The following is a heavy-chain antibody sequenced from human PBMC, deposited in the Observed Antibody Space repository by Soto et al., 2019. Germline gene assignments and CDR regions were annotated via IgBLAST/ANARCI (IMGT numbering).Heavy chain of an antibody. D-gene: IGHD6-13*01. CDR2: ISGRGGST. V-gene: IGHV3-23*01. CDR3: AREYRYSSSWYYFDY. J-gene: IGHJ4*02. CDR1: GFTFSSYA. Sequence: EVQLLESGGGLVQPGGSLRLSCAASGFTFSSYAMSWVRQAPGKGLEWVSAISGRGGSTYYADSVKGQFTISRDNSKNTQYLQKNSMRAEDTAVYYCAREYRYSSSWYYFDYWGQGTQVTVSS.